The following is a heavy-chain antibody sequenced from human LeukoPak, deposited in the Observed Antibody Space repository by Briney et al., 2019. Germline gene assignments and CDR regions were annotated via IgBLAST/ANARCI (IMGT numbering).Heavy chain of an antibody. CDR3: TTVGHCSSTSCYAH. D-gene: IGHD2-2*01. Sequence: PGGSLRLSCAASGFTFSSYAMHWVRQAPGKGLEWVGRIKSKTDGGTTDYAAPVKGRFTISRDDSKNTLYLQMNSLKTEDTAVYYCTTVGHCSSTSCYAHWGQGTLVTVSS. J-gene: IGHJ4*02. CDR2: IKSKTDGGTT. V-gene: IGHV3-15*01. CDR1: GFTFSSYA.